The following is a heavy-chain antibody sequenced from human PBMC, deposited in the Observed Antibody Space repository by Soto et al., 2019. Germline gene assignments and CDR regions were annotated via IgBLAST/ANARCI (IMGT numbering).Heavy chain of an antibody. CDR2: ISGSGGST. Sequence: RRSMRLSCAASGFTFSSYAMSWVRQATGKGLEWVSAISGSGGSTYYADSVKGPSTISRANSNNTLYLQMNSLRGGDTAVYLCAKHRGRRAYDVWSGYSSPYDYWGQGPLVTVS. CDR3: AKHRGRRAYDVWSGYSSPYDY. D-gene: IGHD3-3*01. V-gene: IGHV3-23*01. J-gene: IGHJ4*02. CDR1: GFTFSSYA.